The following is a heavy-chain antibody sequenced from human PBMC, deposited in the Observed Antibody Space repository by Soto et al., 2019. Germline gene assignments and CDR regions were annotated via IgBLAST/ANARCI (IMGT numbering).Heavy chain of an antibody. J-gene: IGHJ4*02. CDR3: AKDLSGDSNYCDY. D-gene: IGHD4-17*01. CDR2: ISYDGSNK. CDR1: GFTFSSYG. V-gene: IGHV3-30*18. Sequence: QVQLVESGGGVVQPGRSLRLSCAASGFTFSSYGMHWVRQAPGKGLEWVAVISYDGSNKYYADSVKGRFTISRDNSKTTLYLQMNSLRAEDTAVYYCAKDLSGDSNYCDYWGQGTLVTVSS.